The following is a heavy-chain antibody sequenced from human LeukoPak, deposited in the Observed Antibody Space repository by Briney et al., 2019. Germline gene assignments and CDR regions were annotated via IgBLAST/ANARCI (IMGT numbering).Heavy chain of an antibody. J-gene: IGHJ3*02. CDR1: GGTFSSYA. Sequence: SVKVSCKASGGTFSSYAISWVRQAPGQGLEWMGGIIPIFGTANYAQKFQGRVTITADESTSTAYMELSSLRSEDTAVYYCARDGDDFWSGYLDAFDIWGQGTMVAVSS. CDR3: ARDGDDFWSGYLDAFDI. D-gene: IGHD3-3*01. V-gene: IGHV1-69*13. CDR2: IIPIFGTA.